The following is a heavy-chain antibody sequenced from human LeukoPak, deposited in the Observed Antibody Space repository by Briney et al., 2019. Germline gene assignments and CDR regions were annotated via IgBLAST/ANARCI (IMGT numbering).Heavy chain of an antibody. CDR3: VREAWDAFDI. J-gene: IGHJ3*02. CDR2: INSDGSST. V-gene: IGHV3-74*01. CDR1: GVTFSSYW. Sequence: TGGSLRLSCVASGVTFSSYWMHWVRQAPGKGLVWVSRINSDGSSTNYADSVKGRFTISRDNAKNTLYLQMNSLRAEDTVVYYCVREAWDAFDIWGQGTTGTVSS.